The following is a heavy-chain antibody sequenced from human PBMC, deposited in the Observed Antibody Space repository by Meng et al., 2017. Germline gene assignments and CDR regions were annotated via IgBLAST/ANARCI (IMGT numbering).Heavy chain of an antibody. D-gene: IGHD2-21*02. CDR1: GYTFTGYY. CDR2: INPNSGGT. CDR3: ARDFSPYCGGDCYSVNDY. J-gene: IGHJ4*02. V-gene: IGHV1-2*02. Sequence: ASVKVSCKASGYTFTGYYTHWVRQAPGQGLEWMGWINPNSGGTNYAQKFQGRVTMTRDTSISTAYMELSRLRSDDTAVYYCARDFSPYCGGDCYSVNDYWGQGTLVT.